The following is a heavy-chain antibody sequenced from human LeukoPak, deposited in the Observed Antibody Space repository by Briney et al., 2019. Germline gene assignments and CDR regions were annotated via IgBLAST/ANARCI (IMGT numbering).Heavy chain of an antibody. CDR3: ARVCGGDCLGAFDI. CDR2: ISSSGSTI. CDR1: GFTFSSYE. Sequence: GGSLRLSCAVSGFTFSSYEMNWVRQAPGKGLEWVSYISSSGSTIYYADSVKGRFTISRDNGKNSLYLQMNSPRAEDTAVYYCARVCGGDCLGAFDIWGQGTMVTVSP. D-gene: IGHD2-21*02. V-gene: IGHV3-48*03. J-gene: IGHJ3*02.